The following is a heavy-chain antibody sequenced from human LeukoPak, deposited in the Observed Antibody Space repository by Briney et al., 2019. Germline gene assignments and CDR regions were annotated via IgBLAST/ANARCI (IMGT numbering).Heavy chain of an antibody. D-gene: IGHD1-26*01. J-gene: IGHJ4*02. CDR3: AGDPGWYSGSYSLDY. CDR2: ISSSGSSI. V-gene: IGHV3-11*04. Sequence: GGSLRLSCAVSGFTFSDYYMSCIREAPGRGLEWVSYISSSGSSIYYADAVKGRFPISRNNAKNSLYLQMNSLRAEDTAVYYCAGDPGWYSGSYSLDYWGQGTLVTVSS. CDR1: GFTFSDYY.